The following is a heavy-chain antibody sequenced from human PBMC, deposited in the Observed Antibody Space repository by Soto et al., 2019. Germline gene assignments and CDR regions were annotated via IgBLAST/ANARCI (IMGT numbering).Heavy chain of an antibody. D-gene: IGHD3-22*01. Sequence: GASVKVSCKASGGTFSSYAISWVRQAPGQGLEWMGGIIPIFGTASYAQKFQGRVTITADKSTSTAYMELSSLRSEDTAVYYCARSRPVTMIAEFFDYWGQGTLVTVSS. V-gene: IGHV1-69*06. CDR3: ARSRPVTMIAEFFDY. CDR2: IIPIFGTA. CDR1: GGTFSSYA. J-gene: IGHJ4*02.